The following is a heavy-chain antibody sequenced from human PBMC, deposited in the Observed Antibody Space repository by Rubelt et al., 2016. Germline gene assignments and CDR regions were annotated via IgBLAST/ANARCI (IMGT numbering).Heavy chain of an antibody. CDR3: ARVQGDIVVVPAAIIV. CDR1: GFTFSSYG. J-gene: IGHJ4*02. Sequence: VQLLESGGGLVQPGGSLRLSCAASGFTFSSYGMHWVRQAPGKGLEWVAIISYDGSIKYYADSVKGRFTISRDNSKNTLYLQMKSLRAEDTAVYYCARVQGDIVVVPAAIIVWGQGTLVTVSS. CDR2: ISYDGSIK. D-gene: IGHD2-2*02. V-gene: IGHV3-30*03.